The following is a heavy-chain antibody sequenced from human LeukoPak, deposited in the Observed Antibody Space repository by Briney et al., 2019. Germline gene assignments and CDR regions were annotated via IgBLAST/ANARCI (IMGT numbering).Heavy chain of an antibody. CDR2: IYTSGST. V-gene: IGHV4-4*07. CDR1: GGSISSYY. D-gene: IGHD3-9*01. J-gene: IGHJ6*03. Sequence: RSSETLSLTCTVSGGSISSYYWSWIRQPAGKGLEWIGRIYTSGSTNYNPSLKSRVTISVDTSKNQFSLKLSSVTAADTAVYYCARSSPTYYDILTGSNYYYYYMDVWGKGTTVTISS. CDR3: ARSSPTYYDILTGSNYYYYYMDV.